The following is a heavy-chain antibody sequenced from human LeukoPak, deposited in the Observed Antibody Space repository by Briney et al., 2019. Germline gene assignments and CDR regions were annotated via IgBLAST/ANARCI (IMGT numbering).Heavy chain of an antibody. Sequence: PGGSLRLSCAASGFAASGFTFSSYGMHWVRQAPGKGLEWVAFIRYDGSNKYYADSVKGRFTISRDNSKNTLYLQMNSLRAEDTAVYYCAREEGLGYYTYWGQGILVTVSS. CDR1: GFTFSSYG. J-gene: IGHJ4*02. V-gene: IGHV3-30*02. CDR3: AREEGLGYYTY. CDR2: IRYDGSNK. D-gene: IGHD2-8*01.